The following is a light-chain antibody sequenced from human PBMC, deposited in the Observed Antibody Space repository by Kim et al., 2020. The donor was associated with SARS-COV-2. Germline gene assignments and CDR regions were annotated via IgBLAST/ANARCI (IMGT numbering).Light chain of an antibody. CDR3: GAWDTSLTPLWV. Sequence: QSVLTQPPSVSATPGQKVTISCSGSSSNIGNNYVSWYQQLPGTAPKLLIYDNNKRPSGIPDRFSGSKSGTSATLDITGLQTGDEALYYCGAWDTSLTPLWVFGGGTQLTVL. CDR1: SSNIGNNY. V-gene: IGLV1-51*01. J-gene: IGLJ2*01. CDR2: DNN.